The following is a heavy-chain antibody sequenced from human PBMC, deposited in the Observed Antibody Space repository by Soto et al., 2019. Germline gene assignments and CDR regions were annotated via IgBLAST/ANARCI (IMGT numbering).Heavy chain of an antibody. CDR3: ARHTPAISISDH. CDR2: IYYSGST. J-gene: IGHJ4*02. V-gene: IGHV4-59*08. CDR1: GSSMTTYY. D-gene: IGHD2-15*01. Sequence: PSETLSLTCSVSGSSMTTYYWHWIRQAPGKGLEWIGYIYYSGSTNYNPSLKSRATISVDTSKNQFSLKLSSVTAADTAVYYCARHTPAISISDHWGQGTLVTVSS.